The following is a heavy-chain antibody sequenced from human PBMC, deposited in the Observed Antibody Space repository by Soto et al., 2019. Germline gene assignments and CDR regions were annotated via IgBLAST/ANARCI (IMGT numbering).Heavy chain of an antibody. D-gene: IGHD1-26*01. V-gene: IGHV1-69*12. CDR1: GGTFSSYA. Sequence: QVQLVQSGAEVKKPGSSVKVSCKASGGTFSSYAISWVRQAPGQGLEWMGGIIPIFGTANYAQKFQGRVTITGDESTSTAYMELSSLRSEDTAVYYCARVVTTRGASFRGGYFDYWGQGTLVTVSS. CDR3: ARVVTTRGASFRGGYFDY. CDR2: IIPIFGTA. J-gene: IGHJ4*02.